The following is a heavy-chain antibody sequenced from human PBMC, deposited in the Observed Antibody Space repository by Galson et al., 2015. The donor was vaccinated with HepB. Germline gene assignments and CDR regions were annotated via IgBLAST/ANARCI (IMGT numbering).Heavy chain of an antibody. J-gene: IGHJ4*02. Sequence: SVKVSCKASGYTFTGYYMHWVRQAPGQGLEWMGRINPNSGGTNYAQKFQGRVTMTRDTSISTAYMELSRLRSDDTAVYYCATLLESHVVGATVWDRDLDYWGQGTLVTVSS. CDR2: INPNSGGT. D-gene: IGHD1-26*01. CDR3: ATLLESHVVGATVWDRDLDY. V-gene: IGHV1-2*06. CDR1: GYTFTGYY.